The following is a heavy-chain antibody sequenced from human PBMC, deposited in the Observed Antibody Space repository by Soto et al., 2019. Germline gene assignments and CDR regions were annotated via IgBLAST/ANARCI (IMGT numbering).Heavy chain of an antibody. CDR3: ARDPDYGDREPLN. V-gene: IGHV3-66*01. D-gene: IGHD4-17*01. CDR1: GFTVSSNY. Sequence: EVQLVESGGGLVQPGGSLRLSCAASGFTVSSNYMSWVRQAPGKGLEWVLVIYSGGSTYYADSVKGRFTISRDNSKNTLYLQMNSLRAEDTAVYYCARDPDYGDREPLNWGQGTLVTVSS. J-gene: IGHJ4*02. CDR2: IYSGGST.